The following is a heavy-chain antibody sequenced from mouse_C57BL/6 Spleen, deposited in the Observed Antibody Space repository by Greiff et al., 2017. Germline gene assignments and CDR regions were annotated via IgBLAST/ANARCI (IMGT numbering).Heavy chain of an antibody. CDR3: TGGSDGSAPHWYFDV. CDR1: GFTFSDAW. J-gene: IGHJ1*03. V-gene: IGHV6-6*01. D-gene: IGHD1-1*01. CDR2: IRNKANNHAT. Sequence: DVKLVESGGGLVQPGGSMKLSCAASGFTFSDAWMDWVRQSPEKGLEWVAEIRNKANNHATYYAESVKGRFTISRDDSNSSVYLQMNSLRAEDTGIYYCTGGSDGSAPHWYFDVWGTGTTVTVSS.